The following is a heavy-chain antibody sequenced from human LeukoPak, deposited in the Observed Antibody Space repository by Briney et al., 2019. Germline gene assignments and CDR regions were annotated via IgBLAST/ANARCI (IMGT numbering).Heavy chain of an antibody. D-gene: IGHD2-2*01. CDR3: AKGIYTSTSYYDS. Sequence: GGPLRLSCAASGFTFSSYVMPWVRQAPGKGLAWVSTITGGGDYTYYVDSVKGRFTISRDNSKNTLYLQVNSLRAEDTAVYYCAKGIYTSTSYYDSWGQGTLVTVSS. CDR1: GFTFSSYV. J-gene: IGHJ4*02. CDR2: ITGGGDYT. V-gene: IGHV3-23*01.